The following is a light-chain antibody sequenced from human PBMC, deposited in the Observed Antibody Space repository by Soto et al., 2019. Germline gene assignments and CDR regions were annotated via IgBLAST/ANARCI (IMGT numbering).Light chain of an antibody. CDR1: SSDIGGYNA. J-gene: IGLJ1*01. V-gene: IGLV2-14*01. CDR2: EVT. Sequence: QSVLTQPASVSGSPGQTITISCTGTSSDIGGYNAVSWYQHHPGKAPKLIIYEVTHRPSGVSDRFSPSKSGNTASLTISGLQAEDEADYYCNSFRVSHLYVFGTGTKVTVL. CDR3: NSFRVSHLYV.